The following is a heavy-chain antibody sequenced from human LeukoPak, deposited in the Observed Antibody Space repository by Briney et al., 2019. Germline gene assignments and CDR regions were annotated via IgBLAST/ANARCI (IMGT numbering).Heavy chain of an antibody. D-gene: IGHD2-15*01. CDR2: INPSGGST. CDR1: GYTFTSYY. V-gene: IGHV1-46*01. Sequence: ASVKVSCKASGYTFTSYYMHWVRQAPGQGLEWMGIINPSGGSTSYAQKFQGRVTMTRDMSTSTVYMELSSLRAEDTAFYYCAREGVVVGRDFDYWGQGTLVTVSS. J-gene: IGHJ4*02. CDR3: AREGVVVGRDFDY.